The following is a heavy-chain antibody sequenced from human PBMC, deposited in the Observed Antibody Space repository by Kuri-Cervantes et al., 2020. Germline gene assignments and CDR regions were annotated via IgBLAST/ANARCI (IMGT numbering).Heavy chain of an antibody. CDR1: GERVSSNSAA. J-gene: IGHJ4*02. D-gene: IGHD6-13*01. V-gene: IGHV6-1*01. Sequence: SQTLSLTCAIFGERVSSNSAAWNWIRQSPSRGLEWLGRTYYRSKWYNDYAVSVKSRITIHPDTSKNQFSLQLNSVTPEDTAVYYCARDVASSWYDPHYFDYWGQGTLVTVSS. CDR2: TYYRSKWYN. CDR3: ARDVASSWYDPHYFDY.